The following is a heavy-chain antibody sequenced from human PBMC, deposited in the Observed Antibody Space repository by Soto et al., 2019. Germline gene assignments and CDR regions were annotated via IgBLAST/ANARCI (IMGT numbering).Heavy chain of an antibody. V-gene: IGHV3-23*01. CDR3: ARGDTDSIFGPRGGSFDP. Sequence: GGSLRIACTASGFMFASYAMSWVRQAPGKGLEWVSSIRGSDGTTYYADSVKGRFTISRDNSKNTLYLQLNSLIAADTAVYYCARGDTDSIFGPRGGSFDPWGQGTLVTVSS. J-gene: IGHJ5*02. D-gene: IGHD3-3*01. CDR1: GFMFASYA. CDR2: IRGSDGTT.